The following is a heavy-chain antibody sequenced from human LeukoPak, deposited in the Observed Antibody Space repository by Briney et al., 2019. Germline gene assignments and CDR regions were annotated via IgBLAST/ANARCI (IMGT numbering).Heavy chain of an antibody. CDR1: GGSINSGGYS. J-gene: IGHJ3*02. V-gene: IGHV4-30-2*01. Sequence: SQTLSLTCAVSGGSINSGGYSWSWIRQPPGKGLEWIGYIYHSGSTYYNPSLKSRVTISVDRSKNQFSLKLSSVTAADTAVYYCARAADTGAFDIWGQGTMVTVSS. CDR2: IYHSGST. CDR3: ARAADTGAFDI. D-gene: IGHD1-14*01.